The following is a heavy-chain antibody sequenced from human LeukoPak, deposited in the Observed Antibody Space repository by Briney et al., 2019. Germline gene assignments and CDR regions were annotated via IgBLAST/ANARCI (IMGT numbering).Heavy chain of an antibody. CDR3: ARATGGNWFDP. CDR1: GLIFRGYW. D-gene: IGHD1-14*01. CDR2: INQDGSER. V-gene: IGHV3-7*01. J-gene: IGHJ5*02. Sequence: GSLRLSCAVAGLIFRGYWMSWVRQAPGKGLEWVANINQDGSERYFVDSVKGRFTISRDNAKNALPLQMNTLRAEDTAVYYCARATGGNWFDPWGQGTLVTVSS.